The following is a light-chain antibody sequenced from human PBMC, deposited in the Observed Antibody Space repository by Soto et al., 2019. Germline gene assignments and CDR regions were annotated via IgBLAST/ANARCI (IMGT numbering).Light chain of an antibody. Sequence: EIVMTQPPATLSVSPGERATLSCRASQSVSSNLAWYQQKPGQAPRLLIYGASTRATGIPARFSGRGFGTEFTLTISSLQSEDFALYYCQQYYKWPPFTFGPGTKVDIK. J-gene: IGKJ3*01. CDR3: QQYYKWPPFT. V-gene: IGKV3-15*01. CDR1: QSVSSN. CDR2: GAS.